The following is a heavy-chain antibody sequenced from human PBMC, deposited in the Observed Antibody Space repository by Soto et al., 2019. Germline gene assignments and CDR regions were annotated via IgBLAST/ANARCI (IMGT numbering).Heavy chain of an antibody. D-gene: IGHD2-2*01. V-gene: IGHV1-69*13. CDR2: IIPIFGTA. Sequence: SVKVSCKASGGTFSSYAISWVRQAPGQGLEWMGGIIPIFGTANYAQKFQGRVTITADESTSTAYMELSSLRSEDTAVYYCARSNSEDSAMQQCYFDLSRRGTLVTGSS. CDR3: ARSNSEDSAMQQCYFDL. CDR1: GGTFSSYA. J-gene: IGHJ2*01.